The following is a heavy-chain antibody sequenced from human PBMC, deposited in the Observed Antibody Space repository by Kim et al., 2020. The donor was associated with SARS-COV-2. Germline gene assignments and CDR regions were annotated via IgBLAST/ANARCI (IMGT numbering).Heavy chain of an antibody. CDR3: ASLNTAMDRDDY. J-gene: IGHJ4*02. D-gene: IGHD5-18*01. Sequence: NYARKFQGRVTITADESTSTAYMELSSLRSEDTAVYYCASLNTAMDRDDYWGQGTLVTVSS. V-gene: IGHV1-69*01.